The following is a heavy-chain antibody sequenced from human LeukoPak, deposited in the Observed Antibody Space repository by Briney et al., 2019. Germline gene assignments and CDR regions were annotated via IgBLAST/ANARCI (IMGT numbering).Heavy chain of an antibody. CDR1: GGSISSYY. CDR3: ARHSSGWYYYYYYGMDV. V-gene: IGHV4-59*08. D-gene: IGHD6-19*01. CDR2: IYYSGST. Sequence: PSETLSLTCTVSGGSISSYYWSWIRQPPGKGLEWIGYIYYSGSTNYNPSLNSRVTLSLDTSKNHFPLKLSSVTAADTAVYYCARHSSGWYYYYYYGMDVWGQGTTVTISS. J-gene: IGHJ6*02.